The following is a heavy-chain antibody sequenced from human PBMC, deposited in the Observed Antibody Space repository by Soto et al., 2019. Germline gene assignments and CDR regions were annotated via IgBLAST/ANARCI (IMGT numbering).Heavy chain of an antibody. CDR3: ARWGNYYDSSGYHFFDP. CDR1: GYSFTSYW. CDR2: IYPGDSDT. V-gene: IGHV5-51*01. Sequence: GESLKISCKGSGYSFTSYWIGWVRQMPGKGLEWMGIIYPGDSDTRYSPSFQGQVTISADKSISTAYLQWSSLKASDTAMYYCARWGNYYDSSGYHFFDPWGQGTLVTVSS. D-gene: IGHD3-22*01. J-gene: IGHJ5*02.